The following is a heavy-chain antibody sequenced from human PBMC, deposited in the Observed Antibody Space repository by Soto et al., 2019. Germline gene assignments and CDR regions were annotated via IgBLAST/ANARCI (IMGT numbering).Heavy chain of an antibody. J-gene: IGHJ6*02. CDR2: TYYRSKWYN. CDR1: GDSVSSNSAA. Sequence: SQTLSLTCAISGDSVSSNSAAWNWIRQSPSRGLEWLGRTYYRSKWYNDYAVSVKSRITINPDTSKNQFSLQLNSVTPEDTAVYYCARDEIAAAGPASYYYYGMDVWGQGTTVTV. D-gene: IGHD6-13*01. V-gene: IGHV6-1*01. CDR3: ARDEIAAAGPASYYYYGMDV.